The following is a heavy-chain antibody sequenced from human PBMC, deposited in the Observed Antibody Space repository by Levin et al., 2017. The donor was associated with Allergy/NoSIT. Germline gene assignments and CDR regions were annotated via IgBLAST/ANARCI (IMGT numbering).Heavy chain of an antibody. CDR2: ISYDGSNK. D-gene: IGHD4-17*01. CDR1: GFTFSSYT. J-gene: IGHJ4*02. V-gene: IGHV3-30-3*01. CDR3: VTGRSMTTVATSPDY. Sequence: SCAASGFTFSSYTMHWVRQAPGKGLEWVAVISYDGSNKYYADSVKGRFTVSRDNSKNTLYLEMNSLRPEDTSVYFCVTGRSMTTVATSPDYWGQGTLVTVSS.